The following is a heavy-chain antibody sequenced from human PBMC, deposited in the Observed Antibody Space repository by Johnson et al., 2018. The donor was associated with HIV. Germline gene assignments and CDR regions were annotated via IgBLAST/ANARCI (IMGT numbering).Heavy chain of an antibody. CDR1: GFTFSSYA. V-gene: IGHV3-30*04. D-gene: IGHD4-17*01. CDR2: ISYDGNNK. Sequence: QMLLVESGGGVVQPGRSLRLSCAASGFTFSSYAMHWVRQAPGKGLEWVAIISYDGNNKYYTDSVKGRFTISRDNSKNTLYLQMNSLIAEDTAIYYCARPSVITTLTTTPWAFDIWGQGTMVTVSS. CDR3: ARPSVITTLTTTPWAFDI. J-gene: IGHJ3*02.